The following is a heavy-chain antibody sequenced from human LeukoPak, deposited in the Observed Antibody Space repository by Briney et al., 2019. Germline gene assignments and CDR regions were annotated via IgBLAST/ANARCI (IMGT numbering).Heavy chain of an antibody. J-gene: IGHJ6*04. V-gene: IGHV3-33*01. CDR3: ARKDCSGGSCYSGYYYGMDV. CDR2: IWYDGSNK. CDR1: GFTFSSYG. Sequence: GGSLRLSCAASGFTFSSYGMHWVRQAPGKGLERAAVIWYDGSNKYYADSVKGRFTISRDNSKNTLYLQMKSLRAEDTAVYYCARKDCSGGSCYSGYYYGMDVWGKGTTVTVSS. D-gene: IGHD2-15*01.